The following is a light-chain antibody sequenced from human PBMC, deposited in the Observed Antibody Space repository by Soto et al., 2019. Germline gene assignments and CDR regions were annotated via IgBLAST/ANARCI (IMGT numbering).Light chain of an antibody. CDR1: SSDVGSYSY. V-gene: IGLV2-14*01. CDR2: DVS. Sequence: QSVLTQPASVSGSPGQSIAISCTGTSSDVGSYSYVSWYQQQPGKAPKLVISDVSNRPSGVSDRFSGSKSGNTASLTISGLQTEDEADYYCASYTTSSTYVFGTG. CDR3: ASYTTSSTYV. J-gene: IGLJ1*01.